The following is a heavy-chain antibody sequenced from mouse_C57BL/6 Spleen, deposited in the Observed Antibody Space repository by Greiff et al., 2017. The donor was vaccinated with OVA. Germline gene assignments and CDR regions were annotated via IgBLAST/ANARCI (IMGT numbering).Heavy chain of an antibody. CDR2: IDPSDSYT. D-gene: IGHD4-1*01. V-gene: IGHV1-59*01. CDR1: GYTFTSYW. J-gene: IGHJ2*01. Sequence: VQLQQPGAELVRPGTSVKLSCKASGYTFTSYWMHWVKQRPGQGLEWIGVIDPSDSYTNYNQKFKGKATLTVDTSSSTAYMQLSSLTSEDSAVYYCAREENSVWGDWGQGTTLTVSS. CDR3: AREENSVWGD.